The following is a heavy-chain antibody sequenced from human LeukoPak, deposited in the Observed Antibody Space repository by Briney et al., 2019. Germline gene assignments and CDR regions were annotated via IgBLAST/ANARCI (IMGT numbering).Heavy chain of an antibody. Sequence: GESLKISCKGSGYSFTSYWIGWVRQMPGKGLEWMGIIYPGDSDTRYSPSFQGQVTISADKSISTAYLQWSSPKASDTAMYYCARGVDTAMVTFDYWSQGTLVTVSS. J-gene: IGHJ4*02. D-gene: IGHD5-18*01. V-gene: IGHV5-51*01. CDR1: GYSFTSYW. CDR3: ARGVDTAMVTFDY. CDR2: IYPGDSDT.